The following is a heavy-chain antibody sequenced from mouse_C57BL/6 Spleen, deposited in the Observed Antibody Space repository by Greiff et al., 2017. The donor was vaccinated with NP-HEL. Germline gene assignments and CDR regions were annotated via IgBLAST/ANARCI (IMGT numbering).Heavy chain of an antibody. CDR2: ISYDGSN. J-gene: IGHJ3*01. CDR1: GYSITSGYY. CDR3: ASGAWFAY. V-gene: IGHV3-6*01. Sequence: DVKLQESGPGLVKPSQSLSLTCSVTGYSITSGYYWNWIRQFPGNKLEWMGYISYDGSNNYNPSLKNRISITRETSKNQFFLKLNSVTTEDTATYYCASGAWFAYWGQGTLVTVSA.